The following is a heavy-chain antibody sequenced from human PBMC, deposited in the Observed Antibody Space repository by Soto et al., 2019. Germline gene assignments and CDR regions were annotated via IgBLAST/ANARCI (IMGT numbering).Heavy chain of an antibody. V-gene: IGHV4-30-4*01. CDR2: IYYSGST. CDR1: GGSISSGDYY. CDR3: ARGGYGYSYGHPHWFDP. J-gene: IGHJ5*02. Sequence: PSETLSLTCNVSGGSISSGDYYWSWIRQPPGKGLEWIGYIYYSGSTYYNPSLKSRVTISVDTSKNQFSLKLSSVTAADTAVYYCARGGYGYSYGHPHWFDPWGQGTLVT. D-gene: IGHD5-18*01.